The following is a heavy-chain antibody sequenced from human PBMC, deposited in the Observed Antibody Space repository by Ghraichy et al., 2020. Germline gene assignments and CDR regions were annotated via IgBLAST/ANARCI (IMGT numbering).Heavy chain of an antibody. CDR2: IKQDGSEK. Sequence: GGSLRLSCAASGFTFSTYWMSWVRQAPGKGLEWVANIKQDGSEKYYLDSVEGRFTISRDNAKNSLYLQMNSLRAEDTAVYYCARTYQVCSFDYWGQGTRVTVS. CDR3: ARTYQVCSFDY. J-gene: IGHJ4*02. CDR1: GFTFSTYW. V-gene: IGHV3-7*01. D-gene: IGHD2-8*01.